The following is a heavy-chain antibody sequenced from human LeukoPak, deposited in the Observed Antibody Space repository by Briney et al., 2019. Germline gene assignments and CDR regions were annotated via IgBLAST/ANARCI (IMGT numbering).Heavy chain of an antibody. Sequence: PSETLSLTCTVSGDSITSDSHFWGWVRQPPGKGLEWIGSIYYSWDSYYNPSLKSRVTISVDTPKSQISLSLSSVTAADTAVYYCARHGDSGRRFFDNWGQGTLVAVSS. V-gene: IGHV4-39*01. D-gene: IGHD5-12*01. J-gene: IGHJ4*02. CDR3: ARHGDSGRRFFDN. CDR2: IYYSWDS. CDR1: GDSITSDSHF.